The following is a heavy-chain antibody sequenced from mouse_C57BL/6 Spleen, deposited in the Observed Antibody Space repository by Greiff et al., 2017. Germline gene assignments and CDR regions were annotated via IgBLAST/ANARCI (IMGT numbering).Heavy chain of an antibody. Sequence: EVKVEESGGGLVQPGGSMKLSCAASGFTFSDAWMDWVRQSPEKGLEWVAEIRNKANNHATYYAESVKGRFTISRDDSKSSVYLQMNSLRAEDTGMYYCTRFTTVVAPYYFDYWGQGTTLTVSS. CDR2: IRNKANNHAT. CDR3: TRFTTVVAPYYFDY. CDR1: GFTFSDAW. D-gene: IGHD1-1*01. J-gene: IGHJ2*01. V-gene: IGHV6-6*01.